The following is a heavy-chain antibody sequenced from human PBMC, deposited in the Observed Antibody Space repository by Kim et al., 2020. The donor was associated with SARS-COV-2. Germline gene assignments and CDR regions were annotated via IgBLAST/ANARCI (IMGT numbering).Heavy chain of an antibody. D-gene: IGHD3-22*01. Sequence: GESLKISCKGSGYSFTSYWIGWVRQMPGKGLEWMGIIYPGDSDTRYSPSFQGQVTISADKSISTAYLQWSSLKASDTAMYYCASTYDSSGYRTNDAFDIWGQGTIVTVAS. CDR3: ASTYDSSGYRTNDAFDI. CDR2: IYPGDSDT. CDR1: GYSFTSYW. J-gene: IGHJ3*02. V-gene: IGHV5-51*01.